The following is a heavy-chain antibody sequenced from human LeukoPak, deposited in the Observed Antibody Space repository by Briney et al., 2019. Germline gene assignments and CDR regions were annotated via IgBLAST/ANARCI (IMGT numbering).Heavy chain of an antibody. V-gene: IGHV4-34*01. D-gene: IGHD6-13*01. Sequence: SETLSLTCAVYGGSFSGYYWSWIRQPPGKGLGWIGEINHSGSTNYNPSLKSRVTISVDTSKNQFSLKLSSVTAADTAVYYCARGVSSSWYVPYYYYYYMDVWGKGTTVTVSS. CDR1: GGSFSGYY. J-gene: IGHJ6*03. CDR3: ARGVSSSWYVPYYYYYYMDV. CDR2: INHSGST.